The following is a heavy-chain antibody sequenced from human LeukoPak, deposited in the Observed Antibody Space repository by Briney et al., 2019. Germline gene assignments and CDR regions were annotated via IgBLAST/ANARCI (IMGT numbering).Heavy chain of an antibody. CDR3: AKDRPNYYGSNGHYYRRDGDY. J-gene: IGHJ4*02. CDR1: GFTFSIYA. V-gene: IGHV3-23*01. D-gene: IGHD3-22*01. CDR2: ITSSGDGT. Sequence: GGSLRLSCAASGFTFSIYAMSWVRQAPGKGLQWVSSITSSGDGTYYANSVKGRFTISRDNSENMLYLQMNSLRVEDTAVYFCAKDRPNYYGSNGHYYRRDGDYWGQGTLVTVSS.